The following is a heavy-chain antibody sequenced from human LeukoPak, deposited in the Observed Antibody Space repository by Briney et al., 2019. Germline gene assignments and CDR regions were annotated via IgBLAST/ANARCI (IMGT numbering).Heavy chain of an antibody. CDR1: GFTFSSYA. CDR3: AKRYYDSSGYKYYWYFDL. Sequence: GGSLRLSCAASGFTFSSYAMSWVRQAPGKGLEWVSAISGSGGSTYYADSVKGRFTISRDNSKNTLYLQMNSLRAEDTAVYYCAKRYYDSSGYKYYWYFDLWGRGTLVTVSS. D-gene: IGHD3-22*01. J-gene: IGHJ2*01. V-gene: IGHV3-23*01. CDR2: ISGSGGST.